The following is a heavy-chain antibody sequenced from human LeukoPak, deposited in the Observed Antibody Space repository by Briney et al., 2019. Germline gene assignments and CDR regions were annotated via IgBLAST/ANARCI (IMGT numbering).Heavy chain of an antibody. Sequence: RGGSLRLSFAASGXIFSSYEINWVRQAPGKGLEWISYISTSSSTIYYADSVKGRFTISRDNAKNSLYLQMNSLRAEDTAVYYCARETYYGSGSLYYFDYWGQGTLVTVSS. J-gene: IGHJ4*02. V-gene: IGHV3-48*03. D-gene: IGHD3-10*01. CDR3: ARETYYGSGSLYYFDY. CDR2: ISTSSSTI. CDR1: GXIFSSYE.